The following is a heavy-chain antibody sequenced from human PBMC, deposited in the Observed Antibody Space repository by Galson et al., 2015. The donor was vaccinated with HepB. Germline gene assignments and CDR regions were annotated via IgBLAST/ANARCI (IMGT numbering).Heavy chain of an antibody. CDR1: GYTFTDYY. J-gene: IGHJ4*02. D-gene: IGHD3-10*01. CDR3: ATDLRGSYDFDY. CDR2: VDPEDGET. Sequence: VKVSCKVSGYTFTDYYMHWVQQAPGKGLEWMGLVDPEDGETIYAEKFQGRVTITADTSTGTAYMELSSLRSEDTAVYHCATDLRGSYDFDYWGQGTLVTVSS. V-gene: IGHV1-69-2*01.